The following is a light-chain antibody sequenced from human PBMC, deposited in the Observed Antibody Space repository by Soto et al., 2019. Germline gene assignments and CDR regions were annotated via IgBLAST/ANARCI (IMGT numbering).Light chain of an antibody. CDR3: ATWEGGITPQGV. J-gene: IGLJ1*01. CDR2: DNN. CDR1: TSNIGKYY. Sequence: QSVLSQPPSVSAAPGQRVTISCSGSTSNIGKYYVSWYQQVPGTAPRLLIYDNNQSPSGIPDRFSGSKSGTSATLAITGLQTGDEAADYCATWEGGITPQGVFGTGTKLTVL. V-gene: IGLV1-51*01.